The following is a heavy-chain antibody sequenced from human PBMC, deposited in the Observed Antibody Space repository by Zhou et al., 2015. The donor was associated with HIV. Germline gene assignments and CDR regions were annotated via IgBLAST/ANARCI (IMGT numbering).Heavy chain of an antibody. V-gene: IGHV1-69*12. CDR1: GGTFSSYA. J-gene: IGHJ6*02. Sequence: QVQLVQSGAEVKKPGSSVKVSCKASGGTFSSYAISWVRQAPGQGLEWMGGIIPIFGTANYAQKFQGRVTITADESTSTAYMELSSLRSEDTAVYYCARDPTRVLHYDFWSRYGMDVWGQGTTVTVSS. CDR3: ARDPTRVLHYDFWSRYGMDV. D-gene: IGHD3-3*01. CDR2: IIPIFGTA.